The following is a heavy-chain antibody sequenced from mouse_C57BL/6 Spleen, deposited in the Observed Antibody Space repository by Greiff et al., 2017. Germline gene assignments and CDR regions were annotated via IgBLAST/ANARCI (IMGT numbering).Heavy chain of an antibody. J-gene: IGHJ2*01. Sequence: QVHVKQSGAELVRPGASVTLSCKASGYTFTDYEMHWVKQTPVHGLEWIGAIDPETGGTAYNQKFKGKAILTADKSSSTAYMELRSLTSEDSAVYYCTRLGGALHYWGQGTTLTVSS. CDR1: GYTFTDYE. D-gene: IGHD3-1*01. V-gene: IGHV1-15*01. CDR2: IDPETGGT. CDR3: TRLGGALHY.